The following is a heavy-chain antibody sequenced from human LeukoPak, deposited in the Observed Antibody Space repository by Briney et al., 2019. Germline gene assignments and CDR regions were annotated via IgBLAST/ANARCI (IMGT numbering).Heavy chain of an antibody. CDR1: GGSISSYY. V-gene: IGHV4-59*01. CDR2: IYYSGST. D-gene: IGHD5-12*01. CDR3: AGRPRGYSGYDWSSYYYYGMDV. Sequence: SETLSLTCTVSGGSISSYYWSWIRQPPGKGLEWIGYIYYSGSTNYNPSLKSRVTISVDTSKNQFSLKLSSVTAADTAVYYCAGRPRGYSGYDWSSYYYYGMDVWGQGTTVTVSS. J-gene: IGHJ6*02.